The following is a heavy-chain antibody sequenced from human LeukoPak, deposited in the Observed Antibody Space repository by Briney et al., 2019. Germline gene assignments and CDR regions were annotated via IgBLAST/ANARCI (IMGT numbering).Heavy chain of an antibody. D-gene: IGHD6-13*01. V-gene: IGHV4-38-2*01. J-gene: IGHJ4*02. Sequence: PSETLSLTCAVSGFSIGSGYHWGWVRQSPGTGLQWIGSISRSGNPYYNPSLMSRVTISIDTSGNQFSPRLSSVTAADTAVYYCARHLAAAGASYLDFWGRGTLLTVSS. CDR2: ISRSGNP. CDR3: ARHLAAAGASYLDF. CDR1: GFSIGSGYH.